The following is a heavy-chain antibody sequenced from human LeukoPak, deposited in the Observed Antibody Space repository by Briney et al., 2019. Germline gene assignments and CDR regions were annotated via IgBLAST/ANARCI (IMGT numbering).Heavy chain of an antibody. Sequence: SETLSLTCTVSGGSISSYYWSWIRQPPGKGLEWIGYIYYSGSTNYNPSLKSRVTISVDTSKNQFSLKLSSVTAADTAVYYCARGGRYSSSWYPLDYWGQGTLVTVSS. CDR3: ARGGRYSSSWYPLDY. CDR1: GGSISSYY. D-gene: IGHD6-13*01. J-gene: IGHJ4*02. V-gene: IGHV4-59*01. CDR2: IYYSGST.